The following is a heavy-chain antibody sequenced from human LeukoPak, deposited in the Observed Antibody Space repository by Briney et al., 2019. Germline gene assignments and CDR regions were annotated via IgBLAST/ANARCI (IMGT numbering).Heavy chain of an antibody. CDR2: VSGGGGTT. D-gene: IGHD5-18*01. CDR1: GFTSSNYV. V-gene: IGHV3-23*01. CDR3: AKGDSAMIRRYYFDY. Sequence: GGSLRLSCAASGFTSSNYVMSWVRQAPGKGLEWVSTVSGGGGTTYHADSVKGRFTISRDNGKNTLYLQMNSLRVEDTALYYCAKGDSAMIRRYYFDYWGQGTLVTVSS. J-gene: IGHJ4*02.